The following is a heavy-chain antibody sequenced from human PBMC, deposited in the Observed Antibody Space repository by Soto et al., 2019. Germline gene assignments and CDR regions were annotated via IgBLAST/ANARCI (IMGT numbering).Heavy chain of an antibody. J-gene: IGHJ6*02. V-gene: IGHV3-23*01. CDR1: GFTFSSYA. CDR2: ISGGVGST. CDR3: AKCGGDWGNYYYYYGMDV. D-gene: IGHD2-21*02. Sequence: GGSLRLSCAASGFTFSSYAMTWVRQAPGKGLEWVSAISGGVGSTYYADSVKGRFTTSRDNSKNTLYLQMHSLRAEDTAVYYCAKCGGDWGNYYYYYGMDVWGQGTTVTVSS.